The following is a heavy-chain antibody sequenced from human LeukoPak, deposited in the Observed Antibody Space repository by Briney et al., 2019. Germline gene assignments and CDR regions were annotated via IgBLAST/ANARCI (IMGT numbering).Heavy chain of an antibody. D-gene: IGHD5-12*01. J-gene: IGHJ6*02. CDR3: ARSGIYSGYDRSLYYYYYGMDV. CDR2: IYYSGST. V-gene: IGHV4-59*08. Sequence: PSETLSLTCTVSGGSISSYYWSWIRQPPGKGLEWIGYIYYSGSTNYNPSLKSRVTISVDTSKNQFSLKLSSVTAADTAVYYCARSGIYSGYDRSLYYYYYGMDVWGQGTTVTVSS. CDR1: GGSISSYY.